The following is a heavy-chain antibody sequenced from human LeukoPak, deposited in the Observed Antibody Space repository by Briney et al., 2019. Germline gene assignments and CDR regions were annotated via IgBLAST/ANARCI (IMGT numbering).Heavy chain of an antibody. V-gene: IGHV3-7*01. CDR1: GFTFSSYW. D-gene: IGHD5-18*01. Sequence: GGSLRLSCAASGFTFSSYWMSWVRPAPGKGLEWVANIKQDGSEKYYVDSVKGRFTISRDNAKNSLYLQMNSLRAEDTAVYYCAREGIQLWLPAGYWGQGTLVTVSS. CDR2: IKQDGSEK. J-gene: IGHJ4*02. CDR3: AREGIQLWLPAGY.